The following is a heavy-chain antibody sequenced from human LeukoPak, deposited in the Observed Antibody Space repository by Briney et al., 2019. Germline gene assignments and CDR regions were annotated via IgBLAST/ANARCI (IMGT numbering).Heavy chain of an antibody. CDR3: ARVSGQDILTGSYDY. Sequence: GGSLRLSCAASGFTFSSYEMNWVRQAPGKGLEWVSYISSSGSTIYYADSVKGRSTISRDNAKNSLYLQMNSLRAEDTAVYYCARVSGQDILTGSYDYWGQGTLVTVSS. J-gene: IGHJ4*02. V-gene: IGHV3-48*03. CDR1: GFTFSSYE. D-gene: IGHD3-9*01. CDR2: ISSSGSTI.